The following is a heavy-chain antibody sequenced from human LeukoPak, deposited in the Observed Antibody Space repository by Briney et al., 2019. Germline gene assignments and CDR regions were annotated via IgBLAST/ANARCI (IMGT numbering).Heavy chain of an antibody. Sequence: SETLSLTCTVSGVSISNYYWNWIRQPPGKGLEWIGYISYSGSTNYNPSLKSRVTILVDTSKSQFSLKLSSVTAEDTAVYYCARGDHGDSGKLDYWGQGTLVTVSS. J-gene: IGHJ4*02. CDR2: ISYSGST. CDR1: GVSISNYY. V-gene: IGHV4-59*01. D-gene: IGHD4-17*01. CDR3: ARGDHGDSGKLDY.